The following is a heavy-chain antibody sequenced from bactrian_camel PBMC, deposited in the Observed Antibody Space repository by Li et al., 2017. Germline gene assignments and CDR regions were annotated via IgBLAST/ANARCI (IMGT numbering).Heavy chain of an antibody. CDR1: GSTASRVC. D-gene: IGHD8*01. Sequence: QLVESGGGSVEVGGSLRLSCAASGSTASRVCVAWFRQAPGKEREGVAHIIRDGRTGYADSMKGRVTISKDNAKNTLDLQMINLKNEDTGMYYCAAVFCAEAAVLGPPLKKDWTFGYWGQGTQVTVS. V-gene: IGHV3S26*01. CDR2: HIIRDGRT. CDR3: AAVFCAEAAVLGPPLKKDWTFGY. J-gene: IGHJ6*01.